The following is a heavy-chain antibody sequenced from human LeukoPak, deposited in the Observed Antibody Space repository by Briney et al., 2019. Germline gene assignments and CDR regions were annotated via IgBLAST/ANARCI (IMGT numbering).Heavy chain of an antibody. V-gene: IGHV3-21*01. CDR2: ISTMSNYI. D-gene: IGHD3-9*01. CDR1: GFDFSTYA. J-gene: IGHJ3*02. Sequence: GGSLRLSCAASGFDFSTYAINWVRQAPGKGLEWVSSISTMSNYIFYGDSVKGRFTISRDNAKNSVYLQMNSLRPEDTAVYYCARVQTVRYFDWLLYDAFDIWGQGTMVTVSS. CDR3: ARVQTVRYFDWLLYDAFDI.